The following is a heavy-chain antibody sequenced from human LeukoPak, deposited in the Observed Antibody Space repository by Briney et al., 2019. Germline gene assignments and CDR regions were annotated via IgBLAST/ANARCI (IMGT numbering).Heavy chain of an antibody. Sequence: QAGGSLRLSCAASGFTVSSSYMSWVRQAPGTGLEWVSVIYGAGGTYYADSVKGRFTISRDNAKNSLYLQMNSLRAEDTAVYYCARDLYPHDSSGYYYRLFDYWGQGTLVTVSS. CDR3: ARDLYPHDSSGYYYRLFDY. CDR1: GFTVSSSY. J-gene: IGHJ4*02. V-gene: IGHV3-53*01. CDR2: IYGAGGT. D-gene: IGHD3-22*01.